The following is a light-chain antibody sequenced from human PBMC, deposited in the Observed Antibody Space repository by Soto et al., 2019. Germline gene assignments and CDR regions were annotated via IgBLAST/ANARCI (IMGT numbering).Light chain of an antibody. J-gene: IGLJ1*01. CDR2: EGT. CDR1: TSDVGGYNL. CDR3: CSYASSSSYV. V-gene: IGLV2-23*01. Sequence: QSALTQPASVSGSLGQSITISCSGTTSDVGGYNLVSWYQQHTAKAPKLLIYEGTQRPSGVSSRFSGSKSGNTASLTISGLQAEDEADYYCCSYASSSSYVFGTGTKMTVL.